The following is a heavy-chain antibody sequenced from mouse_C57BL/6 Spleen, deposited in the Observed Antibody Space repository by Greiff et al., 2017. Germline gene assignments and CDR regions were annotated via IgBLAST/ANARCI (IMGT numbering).Heavy chain of an antibody. J-gene: IGHJ2*01. Sequence: EVQGVESGGDLVKPGGSLKLSCAASGFTFSSYGMSWVRQTPDKRLEWVATISSGGSYTYYPDSVKGRFTISRDNAKNTLYLQMSSLKSEDTAMYYCARHGDYYGSSPDYWGQGTTLTVSS. V-gene: IGHV5-6*01. CDR3: ARHGDYYGSSPDY. CDR2: ISSGGSYT. CDR1: GFTFSSYG. D-gene: IGHD1-1*01.